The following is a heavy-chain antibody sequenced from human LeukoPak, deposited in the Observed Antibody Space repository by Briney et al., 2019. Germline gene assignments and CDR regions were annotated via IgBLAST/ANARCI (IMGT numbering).Heavy chain of an antibody. CDR3: ARDPYNGNYGDSYYYFMDA. D-gene: IGHD1-26*01. V-gene: IGHV3-21*01. Sequence: GGSLRLSCAASGFTFSNYNMNWVRQTPGKGLEWVSSITSSSMYIYYADSAKGRFTISRDNAKNSLSLQMNSLRAEDTAVYYCARDPYNGNYGDSYYYFMDAWGKGTTVTISS. J-gene: IGHJ6*03. CDR2: ITSSSMYI. CDR1: GFTFSNYN.